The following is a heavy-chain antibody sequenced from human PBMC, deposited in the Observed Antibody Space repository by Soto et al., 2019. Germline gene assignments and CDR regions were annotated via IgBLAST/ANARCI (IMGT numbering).Heavy chain of an antibody. V-gene: IGHV3-30*03. D-gene: IGHD3-22*01. CDR3: ASKDSSGYYYAVDY. J-gene: IGHJ4*02. Sequence: QPGGSLRLSCAASGFTFSSYGMHWVRQAPGKGLEWVAVISYDGSNKYYADSVKGRFTISRDNSKNTLYLQMNSLRAEDTAVYYCASKDSSGYYYAVDYWGQGTLVTVSS. CDR1: GFTFSSYG. CDR2: ISYDGSNK.